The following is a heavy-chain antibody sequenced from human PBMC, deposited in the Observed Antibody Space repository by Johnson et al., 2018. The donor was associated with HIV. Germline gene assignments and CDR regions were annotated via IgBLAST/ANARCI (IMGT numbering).Heavy chain of an antibody. J-gene: IGHJ3*02. Sequence: EVHLVESGGGLVKPGVSLRLSCVASGFIFSNAGMSWVRQAPGKGLEWVGRIKSKTDGGTTDSAAPVKGRFTISRDDSKNTLYLQMNSRKTEDTAVYYCTTGISWFGAITFDIWGQGTMVTVSS. D-gene: IGHD3-10*01. CDR3: TTGISWFGAITFDI. CDR2: IKSKTDGGTT. V-gene: IGHV3-15*01. CDR1: GFIFSNAG.